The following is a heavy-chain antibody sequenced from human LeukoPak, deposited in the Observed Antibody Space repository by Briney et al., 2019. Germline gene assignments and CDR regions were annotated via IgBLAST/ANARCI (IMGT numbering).Heavy chain of an antibody. CDR3: ARVSDIRRGGVDY. CDR1: GGTFSSYA. Sequence: ASVKVSCKASGGTFSSYAISWVRQAPGQGLEWMGGIIPIFGTANYAQKFQGRVTITADESTSTAYMELSSLRSEDTAVYYSARVSDIRRGGVDYWGQGTLVTVSS. J-gene: IGHJ4*02. V-gene: IGHV1-69*13. D-gene: IGHD2-15*01. CDR2: IIPIFGTA.